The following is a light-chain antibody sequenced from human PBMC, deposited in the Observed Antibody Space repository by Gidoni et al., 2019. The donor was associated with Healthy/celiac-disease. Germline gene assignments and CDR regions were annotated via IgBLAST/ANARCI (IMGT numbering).Light chain of an antibody. CDR3: NSRDSSGNHVV. V-gene: IGLV3-19*01. J-gene: IGLJ2*01. Sequence: SSELTQDPAVSVALGQTVRITCQGDSLRSYYARLYQQRPGQAPVLVIYGKNNRASGIPDRFSGSSSGNTASLTITGAQAEDEADYYCNSRDSSGNHVVFGGGTKLTVL. CDR2: GKN. CDR1: SLRSYY.